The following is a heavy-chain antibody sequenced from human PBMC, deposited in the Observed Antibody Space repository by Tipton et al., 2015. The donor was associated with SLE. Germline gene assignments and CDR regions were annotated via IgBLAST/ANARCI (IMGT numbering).Heavy chain of an antibody. V-gene: IGHV3-30*04. CDR1: GFYFNYYA. D-gene: IGHD3-10*01. CDR3: ARRITIVQGPTEDAFDI. CDR2: SLDDGSRE. J-gene: IGHJ3*02. Sequence: SLRLSCAGSGFYFNYYAMYWVRQAPGKGLEGVAFSLDDGSREFYADSVKGRFTISRDDSRSTLFLDMDSLKNEDTALYYCARRITIVQGPTEDAFDIWGRGTMVTVSS.